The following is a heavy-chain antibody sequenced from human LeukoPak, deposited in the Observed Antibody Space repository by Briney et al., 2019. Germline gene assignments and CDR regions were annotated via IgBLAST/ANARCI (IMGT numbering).Heavy chain of an antibody. V-gene: IGHV3-23*01. D-gene: IGHD1-26*01. Sequence: PGGSLRLSCAASRFTFSSYAMSWVRQAPGKGLEWVSAISGSGGSTYSADSVKGRFTVSRDNSKNTVYLQMNSLRAGDTAVYYCAKDRGIAGAEYFDYWGQGTLVTVSS. CDR3: AKDRGIAGAEYFDY. CDR2: ISGSGGST. CDR1: RFTFSSYA. J-gene: IGHJ4*02.